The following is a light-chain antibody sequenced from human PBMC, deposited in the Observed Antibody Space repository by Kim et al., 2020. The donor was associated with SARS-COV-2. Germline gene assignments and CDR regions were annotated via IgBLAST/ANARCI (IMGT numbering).Light chain of an antibody. Sequence: SSRSASVGDRVTIACRASQSISSYLNWYQQKPGKAPKLLIYLASKLQSGVSSRFSGGGSGTDFTLTIISLQLEDFGTYYCQHSFCFGGGTKVDIK. CDR1: QSISSY. J-gene: IGKJ4*01. V-gene: IGKV1-39*01. CDR3: QHSFC. CDR2: LAS.